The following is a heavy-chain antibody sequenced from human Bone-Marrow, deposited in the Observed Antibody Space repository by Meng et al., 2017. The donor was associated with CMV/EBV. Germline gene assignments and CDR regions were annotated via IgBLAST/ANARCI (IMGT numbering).Heavy chain of an antibody. V-gene: IGHV3-74*01. Sequence: GGSLRLSCAASGFTFSSYWMHWVRQAPGKGLVWVSRINSDGSSTSYADSVKGRFTISRDNAKNTLYLQMNSLKTEDTAVYYCTTDYDFWSGYPFFYYGMDVWGQGTTVTVSS. CDR2: INSDGSST. CDR1: GFTFSSYW. CDR3: TTDYDFWSGYPFFYYGMDV. J-gene: IGHJ6*02. D-gene: IGHD3-3*01.